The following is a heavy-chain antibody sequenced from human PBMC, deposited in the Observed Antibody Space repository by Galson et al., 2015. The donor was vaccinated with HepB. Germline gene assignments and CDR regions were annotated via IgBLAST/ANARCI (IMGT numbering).Heavy chain of an antibody. CDR1: GFTFSSYS. CDR2: ISSGSI. CDR3: ARDHGNSESYSLAFDY. D-gene: IGHD1-26*01. V-gene: IGHV3-48*02. J-gene: IGHJ4*02. Sequence: SLRLSCAASGFTFSSYSMNWVRQAPGKGLEWVSYISSGSIYYADSVNGRFSISRDNAKNSLYLQMNSLRDEDTAMYDCARDHGNSESYSLAFDYWGQGTLVTVSS.